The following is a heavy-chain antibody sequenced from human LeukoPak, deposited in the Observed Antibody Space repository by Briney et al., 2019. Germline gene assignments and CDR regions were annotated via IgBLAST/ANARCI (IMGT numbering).Heavy chain of an antibody. Sequence: ASVKVSCKASGYTFTGYYMHWVRQAPGQGLEWMGWINPNSGGTNYAQKFQGRVTMTRDTSISTAYMELSRLRSDDTAVYYCASGPAAGAGDDYYFDSWGQGTLVTVSS. CDR1: GYTFTGYY. D-gene: IGHD6-13*01. V-gene: IGHV1-2*02. J-gene: IGHJ4*02. CDR2: INPNSGGT. CDR3: ASGPAAGAGDDYYFDS.